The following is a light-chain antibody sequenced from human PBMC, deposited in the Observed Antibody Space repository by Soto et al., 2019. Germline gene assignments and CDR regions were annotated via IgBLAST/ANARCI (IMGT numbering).Light chain of an antibody. CDR2: DAY. CDR1: QSFRGL. Sequence: VFTRSAAPLSLCPGEAATLSHRASQSFRGLLAWYQQKPGQAPRILIYDAYNRATGIPPRFSGSGSGTDFTLTISSLEPEDSAVYYCQQRHMWPITFGQGRQLEIK. CDR3: QQRHMWPIT. V-gene: IGKV3-11*01. J-gene: IGKJ5*01.